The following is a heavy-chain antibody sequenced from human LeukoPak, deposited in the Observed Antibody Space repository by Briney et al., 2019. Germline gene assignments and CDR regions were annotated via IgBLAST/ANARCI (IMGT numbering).Heavy chain of an antibody. V-gene: IGHV3-9*03. J-gene: IGHJ4*02. CDR3: AARRGAAAGTDYFDD. D-gene: IGHD6-13*01. CDR1: GFSFDDYA. CDR2: IRWKGGSI. Sequence: PGGSLRLSCVASGFSFDDYAINWVRQAPGKGLEWVSGIRWKGGSIAYADSVKGRFTISRDNAKNSLYLQMNILRVEDMALYYCAARRGAAAGTDYFDDWGQGTLVTVSS.